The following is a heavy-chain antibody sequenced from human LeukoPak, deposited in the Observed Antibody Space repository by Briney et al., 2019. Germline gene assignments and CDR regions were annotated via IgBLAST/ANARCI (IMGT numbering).Heavy chain of an antibody. CDR3: ANDNGSPPIRGVVVMNY. CDR1: GFTFSSYG. V-gene: IGHV3-30*02. Sequence: PGGSLRLSCAASGFTFSSYGMHWVRQAPGKGLEWVAFIRYDGSNKYYADSVKGRFTISRDNSKNTLYLQMNSLRAEDTAVYYCANDNGSPPIRGVVVMNYWGQGTLVTVSS. CDR2: IRYDGSNK. D-gene: IGHD3-22*01. J-gene: IGHJ4*02.